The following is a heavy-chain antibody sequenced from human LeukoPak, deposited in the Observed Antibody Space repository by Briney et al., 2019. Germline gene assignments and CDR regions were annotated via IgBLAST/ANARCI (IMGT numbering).Heavy chain of an antibody. CDR1: GFTFSSYS. J-gene: IGHJ4*02. Sequence: PGGSLRLSCAASGFTFSSYSMNWVRQAPGKGLEWVSYISSSSSTIYYADSVKGRFTISRDNAKNSLYLQMNSLRAEDTAVYYCARHDYGADFDYWGQGTLVTVSS. CDR2: ISSSSSTI. V-gene: IGHV3-48*04. CDR3: ARHDYGADFDY. D-gene: IGHD4-17*01.